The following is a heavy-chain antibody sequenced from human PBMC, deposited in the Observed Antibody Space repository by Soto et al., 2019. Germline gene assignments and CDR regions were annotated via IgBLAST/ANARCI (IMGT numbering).Heavy chain of an antibody. Sequence: GGSLRLSCAASGFTVSSNYMSWVRQAPGKGLEWVPVIYSGGSTYYADSVKGRFTISRDNSKNTLYLQMNSLRAEDTAVYYCARERAAALYYYYGMDVGGKGTTVTAPS. CDR3: ARERAAALYYYYGMDV. D-gene: IGHD6-13*01. CDR1: GFTVSSNY. J-gene: IGHJ6*04. V-gene: IGHV3-53*01. CDR2: IYSGGST.